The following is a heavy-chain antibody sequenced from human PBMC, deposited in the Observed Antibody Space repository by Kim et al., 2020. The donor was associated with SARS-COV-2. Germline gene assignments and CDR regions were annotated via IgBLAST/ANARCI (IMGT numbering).Heavy chain of an antibody. CDR1: RFTFSSYA. CDR2: ISGSGGST. CDR3: AKDWAGSYYTEGFDY. D-gene: IGHD3-10*01. V-gene: IGHV3-23*01. Sequence: GGSLRLSCAASRFTFSSYAMSWVRQAPGKGLEWVSAISGSGGSTYYADSVKGRFTISRDNSKNTLYLQMNSLRAEDTAVYYCAKDWAGSYYTEGFDYWGQGTLVTVSS. J-gene: IGHJ4*02.